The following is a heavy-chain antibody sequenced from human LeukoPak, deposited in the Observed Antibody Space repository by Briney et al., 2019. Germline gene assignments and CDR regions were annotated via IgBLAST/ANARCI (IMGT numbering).Heavy chain of an antibody. CDR1: GGSFSDYD. V-gene: IGHV4-34*01. CDR2: INHSGST. CDR3: ARASTTVVTPLDY. J-gene: IGHJ4*02. D-gene: IGHD4-23*01. Sequence: SETLSLTCAVYGGSFSDYDWSWIRQPPGRGLEWIGEINHSGSTNYNPSLKSRVTISVDTSKNQFSLKLSTVTAADTAVYYCARASTTVVTPLDYWGQGTLVTVSS.